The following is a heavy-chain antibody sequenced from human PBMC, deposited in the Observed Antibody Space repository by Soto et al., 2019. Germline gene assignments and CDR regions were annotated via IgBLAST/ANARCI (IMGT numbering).Heavy chain of an antibody. CDR3: ARDFDSSGYYGPVGAFDI. Sequence: GGSLRLSCSASRFTFSSYTMNWVRQAPGKGLEWVSSISSSTTYIYYADSVKGRFTISRDNAKNSLYLQVNSLRAEDTAVYYCARDFDSSGYYGPVGAFDIWGQGTMVTISS. CDR1: RFTFSSYT. V-gene: IGHV3-21*03. CDR2: ISSSTTYI. J-gene: IGHJ3*02. D-gene: IGHD3-22*01.